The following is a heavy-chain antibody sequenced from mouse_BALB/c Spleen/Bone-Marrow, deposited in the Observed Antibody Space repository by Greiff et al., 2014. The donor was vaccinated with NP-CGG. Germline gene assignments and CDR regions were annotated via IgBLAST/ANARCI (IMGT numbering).Heavy chain of an antibody. Sequence: DLVKPGASVKLSCKTSGYTFTNYWINWIKLRPGQGLEWLGRIAPGSGSTYYNEMFKVKAPLAVDTSSSTAYIRLSSLSSKDSAVYFCARERYGYDGWYFDVWGAGTTVTVSS. V-gene: IGHV1S41*01. CDR2: IAPGSGST. CDR1: GYTFTNYW. D-gene: IGHD2-2*01. J-gene: IGHJ1*01. CDR3: ARERYGYDGWYFDV.